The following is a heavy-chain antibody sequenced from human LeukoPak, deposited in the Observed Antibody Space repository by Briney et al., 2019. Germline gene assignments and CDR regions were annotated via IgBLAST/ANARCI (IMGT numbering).Heavy chain of an antibody. CDR1: VFSFSTYA. Sequence: QPGGALRLSCAASVFSFSTYAMHWGRQALGKGVEWGALIWHDASHTFYTDSVRGRFTISRDNSKNTVYLQMHSLGGEDTAAYYCAREIFGSGSYPDYWGQGTLVTVSS. V-gene: IGHV3-33*01. CDR3: AREIFGSGSYPDY. D-gene: IGHD3-10*01. CDR2: IWHDASHT. J-gene: IGHJ4*02.